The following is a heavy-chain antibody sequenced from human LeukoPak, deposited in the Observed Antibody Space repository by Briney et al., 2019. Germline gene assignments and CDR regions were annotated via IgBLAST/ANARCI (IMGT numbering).Heavy chain of an antibody. CDR2: MSYDGSNK. CDR3: ANSHTSSWYYCNH. J-gene: IGHJ4*02. D-gene: IGHD6-13*01. Sequence: GRSLRLSCAASGFTFSDYGMHWVRQAPGKGLEWVAVMSYDGSNKYYADSVKGRFTISRDNSKNTLYLQMNSLRTEDTAVYYCANSHTSSWYYCNHWGQGTLVTVSS. CDR1: GFTFSDYG. V-gene: IGHV3-30*18.